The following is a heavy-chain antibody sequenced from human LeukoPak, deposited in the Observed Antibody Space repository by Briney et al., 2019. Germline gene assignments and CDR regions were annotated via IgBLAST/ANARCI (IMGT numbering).Heavy chain of an antibody. CDR3: AGRVTGYSSGYVY. V-gene: IGHV3-53*01. CDR1: GFTVSSCY. D-gene: IGHD5-18*01. CDR2: LYSDGTT. J-gene: IGHJ4*02. Sequence: GGSLRLSCAASGFTVSSCYMSWVRQAPGQGLEWVSVLYSDGTTYYTGSVKGRFTISRDNSKNTLYLQMDNLRVEDAAVYYCAGRVTGYSSGYVYWGQGTLVTVSS.